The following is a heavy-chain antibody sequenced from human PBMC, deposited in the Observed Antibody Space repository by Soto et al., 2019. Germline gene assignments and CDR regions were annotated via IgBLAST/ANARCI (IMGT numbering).Heavy chain of an antibody. Sequence: SETLSLTCTVSGGSVSSSSYYWGWVRQPPGKGLEWIGSVYYSGSTYYNPSLKSRVTISVDKSKNQFSLKLSSVTAADTAVYYCARGMENYYYYGMDVWGQGTTVTVSS. D-gene: IGHD3-3*01. V-gene: IGHV4-39*07. J-gene: IGHJ6*02. CDR2: VYYSGST. CDR1: GGSVSSSSYY. CDR3: ARGMENYYYYGMDV.